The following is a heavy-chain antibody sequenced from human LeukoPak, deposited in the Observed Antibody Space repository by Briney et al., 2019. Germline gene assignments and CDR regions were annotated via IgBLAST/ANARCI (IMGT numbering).Heavy chain of an antibody. CDR3: AGYDFWSGSGDY. V-gene: IGHV4-39*07. D-gene: IGHD3-3*01. CDR1: GGSISSSSYY. CDR2: IYYSGST. J-gene: IGHJ4*02. Sequence: SETLSLTCTVSGGSISSSSYYWGWIRQPPGKGLEWIGSIYYSGSTYYNPSLKSRVTISVDTSKNQFSLKLSSVTAADTAVYYCAGYDFWSGSGDYWGQGTLVTVSS.